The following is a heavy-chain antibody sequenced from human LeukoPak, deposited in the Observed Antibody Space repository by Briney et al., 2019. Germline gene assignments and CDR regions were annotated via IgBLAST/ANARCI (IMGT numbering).Heavy chain of an antibody. CDR1: GFTFSSYA. V-gene: IGHV3-30*04. Sequence: PGGSLRLSCAASGFTFSSYAMHWVRQAPGKGLEWVAVISYDGSNKYYADSVKGRFTISRDNSKNTLYLQMNSLRAEDTAVYYCATGSDYVWGSYRGGYYFDYWGQGTLVTVSS. CDR2: ISYDGSNK. J-gene: IGHJ4*02. CDR3: ATGSDYVWGSYRGGYYFDY. D-gene: IGHD3-16*02.